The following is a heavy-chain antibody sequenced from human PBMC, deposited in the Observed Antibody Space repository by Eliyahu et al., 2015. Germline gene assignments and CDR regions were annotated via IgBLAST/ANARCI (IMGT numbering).Heavy chain of an antibody. J-gene: IGHJ4*02. Sequence: QVQLQESGPGLVKPSETLSLXCXVXGYSXSSGYYXGWXXQPPGKGLXWIGSIYHXGSTYYNPSLKSRVTISVDTSKNQFSLKLSSVTAADTAVYYCARIPAMASFCDYWGQGTLVTVSS. CDR1: GYSXSSGYY. CDR3: ARIPAMASFCDY. D-gene: IGHD5-18*01. V-gene: IGHV4-38-2*01. CDR2: IYHXGST.